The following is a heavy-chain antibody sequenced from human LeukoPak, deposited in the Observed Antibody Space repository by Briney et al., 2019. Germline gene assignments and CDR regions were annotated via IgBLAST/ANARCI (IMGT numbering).Heavy chain of an antibody. Sequence: SETLSLTCTVSGGSISSGGYYWSWIRQHPGKGLEWIGYIYYSGTTYHNPSLKSRVTISVDTSKNQFSLKLSSVTAADTAVYYCARGGKYCTNGVCYADYFDYWGQGTLVTVSS. CDR2: IYYSGTT. J-gene: IGHJ4*02. D-gene: IGHD2-8*01. CDR1: GGSISSGGYY. CDR3: ARGGKYCTNGVCYADYFDY. V-gene: IGHV4-31*03.